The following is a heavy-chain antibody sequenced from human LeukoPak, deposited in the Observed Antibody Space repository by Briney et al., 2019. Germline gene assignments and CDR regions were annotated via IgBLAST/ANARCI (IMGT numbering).Heavy chain of an antibody. CDR1: GFTFNRCW. CDR3: TSWGDTTAEYFQR. V-gene: IGHV3-7*01. Sequence: GGSLRLSCVVSGFTFNRCWMNWVRQAPGKGLEWVAHINPDGRDTYYVDSVKGRFTISRDNAQSSMYLQMNSLRVEDTAVYYCTSWGDTTAEYFQRWGQGTLVTVSS. J-gene: IGHJ1*01. CDR2: INPDGRDT. D-gene: IGHD2-21*02.